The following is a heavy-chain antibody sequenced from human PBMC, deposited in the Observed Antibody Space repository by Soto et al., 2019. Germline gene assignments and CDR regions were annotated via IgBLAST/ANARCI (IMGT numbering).Heavy chain of an antibody. CDR2: INHSGST. CDR1: GGSFSGYY. CDR3: ARGRGSGWYRIGVAFDI. D-gene: IGHD6-19*01. J-gene: IGHJ3*02. V-gene: IGHV4-34*01. Sequence: SETLSLTCAVYGGSFSGYYWSWIRQPPGKGLEWIGEINHSGSTNYNPSLKSRVTISVDTSKNQFSLKLSSVTAADTAVYYCARGRGSGWYRIGVAFDIWGQGTMVTVSS.